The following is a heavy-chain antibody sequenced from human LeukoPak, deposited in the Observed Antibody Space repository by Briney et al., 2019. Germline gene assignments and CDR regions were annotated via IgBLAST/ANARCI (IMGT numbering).Heavy chain of an antibody. Sequence: GGSLRLSCSASGFTFSSYAMSWVRQAPGKGLEWISYINSDTYSNTIHYADTVKGRFTISRDNAKSLLYLQMNSLRDEDTAVYYCARGRDYAFDYWGQGTLVTVSS. D-gene: IGHD4-17*01. CDR2: INSDTYSNTI. V-gene: IGHV3-48*02. J-gene: IGHJ4*02. CDR1: GFTFSSYA. CDR3: ARGRDYAFDY.